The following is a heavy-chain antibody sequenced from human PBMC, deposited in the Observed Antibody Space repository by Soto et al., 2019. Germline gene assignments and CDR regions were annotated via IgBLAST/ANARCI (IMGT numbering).Heavy chain of an antibody. J-gene: IGHJ6*02. CDR1: GGSISSGDYY. Sequence: QVQLQESGPGLVKPSQTLSLTCTVSGGSISSGDYYWSWIRQPPGKGLEWIGYLYYSGSTYYNPSLKSRVTISVDTSKNQFSLKLSSVTAADTAVYYCASLGSKLSHYYGMDVWGQGTTVTVSS. CDR2: LYYSGST. D-gene: IGHD2-2*01. V-gene: IGHV4-30-4*01. CDR3: ASLGSKLSHYYGMDV.